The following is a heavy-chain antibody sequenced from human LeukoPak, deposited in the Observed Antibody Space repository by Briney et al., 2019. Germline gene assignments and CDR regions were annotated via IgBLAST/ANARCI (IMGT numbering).Heavy chain of an antibody. V-gene: IGHV4-34*01. CDR3: ARGGRPTYYYDSSGYYWSY. CDR1: GGSFSGYY. J-gene: IGHJ4*02. D-gene: IGHD3-22*01. CDR2: INHSGST. Sequence: SGTLSLTCAVYGGSFSGYYWSWIRQPPGKGLEWIGEINHSGSTNYNPSLKSRVTISVDTSKNQFSLKLSSVTAADTAVYCCARGGRPTYYYDSSGYYWSYWGQGTLVTVSS.